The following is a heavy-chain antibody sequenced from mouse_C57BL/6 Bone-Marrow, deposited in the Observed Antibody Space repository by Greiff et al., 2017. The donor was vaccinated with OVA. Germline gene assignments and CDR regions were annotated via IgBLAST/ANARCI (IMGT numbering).Heavy chain of an antibody. CDR1: GFNIKDDY. V-gene: IGHV14-4*01. J-gene: IGHJ1*03. Sequence: VHVKQSGAELVRPGASVKLSCTASGFNIKDDYMHWVKPRPEQGLEWIGWIDPENGDTEYASKLQGKATITADTSANTAYLQLSSLTSEDTAVYYCTPTGSNYWDFDVWGTGTTVTVSS. D-gene: IGHD2-5*01. CDR2: IDPENGDT. CDR3: TPTGSNYWDFDV.